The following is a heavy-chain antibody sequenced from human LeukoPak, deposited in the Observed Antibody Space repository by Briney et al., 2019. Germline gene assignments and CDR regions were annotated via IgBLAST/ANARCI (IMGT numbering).Heavy chain of an antibody. CDR2: ISGGGGNT. D-gene: IGHD6-19*01. CDR3: AKVRNSGWSPSGFDY. Sequence: GGSLRLSCAASGFTFSSYAMSWVRQAPGKGLEWVSAISGGGGNTYYADSVKGRFTISRDNSKNTLYLQMNSLRVADTAVYYCAKVRNSGWSPSGFDYWGQGTLVTVSS. V-gene: IGHV3-23*01. CDR1: GFTFSSYA. J-gene: IGHJ4*02.